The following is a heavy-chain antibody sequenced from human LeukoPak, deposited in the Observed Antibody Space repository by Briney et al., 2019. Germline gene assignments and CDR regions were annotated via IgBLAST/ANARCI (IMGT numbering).Heavy chain of an antibody. V-gene: IGHV4-59*01. J-gene: IGHJ4*02. Sequence: SETLSLTCTVSGGSISIYYWSWIRQPPGKGLEWIGYIYYSGSTNYNPSLKSRVTISVDTSKNQFSLKLSSVTAADTAVYYCARETPGSTSAFDYWGQGTLVTVSS. CDR3: ARETPGSTSAFDY. D-gene: IGHD2-2*01. CDR2: IYYSGST. CDR1: GGSISIYY.